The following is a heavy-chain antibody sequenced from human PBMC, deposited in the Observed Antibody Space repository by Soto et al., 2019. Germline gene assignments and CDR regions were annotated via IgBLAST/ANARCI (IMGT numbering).Heavy chain of an antibody. CDR1: GFTFRNFV. J-gene: IGHJ6*02. Sequence: PGGSLRLSCAASGFTFRNFVMHWVRQAPGKGLEWVAVISYDGSNKYYADSVKGRFTISRDNSKNTLYLQMNSLRAEDTAVYYCAKDLRGYCGGDCYYGMDVWGQGTTVTVSS. V-gene: IGHV3-30*18. CDR2: ISYDGSNK. CDR3: AKDLRGYCGGDCYYGMDV. D-gene: IGHD2-21*02.